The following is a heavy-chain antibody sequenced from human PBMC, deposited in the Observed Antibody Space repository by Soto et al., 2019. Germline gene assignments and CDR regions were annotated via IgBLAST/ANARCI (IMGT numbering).Heavy chain of an antibody. CDR2: ITGRGDTT. V-gene: IGHV3-23*01. CDR1: GFDFSAYA. Sequence: EVQLLESGGGLVQPGGSLRLSCAASGFDFSAYAMCWVRQAPGKGLEWVSAITGRGDTTDYADSVKGRFTISRDNSKNTLYLQMNSLRAEDTAVYYCAKDLGAAGAFDYWGQGTLVTVSS. CDR3: AKDLGAAGAFDY. D-gene: IGHD6-13*01. J-gene: IGHJ4*02.